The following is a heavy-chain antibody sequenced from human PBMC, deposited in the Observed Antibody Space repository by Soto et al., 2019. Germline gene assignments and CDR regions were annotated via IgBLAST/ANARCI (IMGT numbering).Heavy chain of an antibody. D-gene: IGHD3-9*01. CDR1: GFSISTTNVG. V-gene: IGHV2-5*02. CDR2: IYWDDDK. J-gene: IGHJ4*02. CDR3: VHRRYFNALTGYSH. Sequence: QITLKESGPTLVKPTQTLTLTCTLSGFSISTTNVGVGWVRQPPGKALEWLALIYWDDDKRYSSSLKSRLAIPNDTPXNQVVLTMTNMDPVDTATYYCVHRRYFNALTGYSHWGQGALVTVSS.